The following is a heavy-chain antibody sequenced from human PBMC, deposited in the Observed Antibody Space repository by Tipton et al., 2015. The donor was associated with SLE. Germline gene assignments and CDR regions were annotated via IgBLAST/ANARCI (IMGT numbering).Heavy chain of an antibody. Sequence: QSGAEVKKPGASVKVSCKASGFTFTSYGISWVRQAPGQGLEWMGWISAYNGNTDYAQKLQGRVTMTTDTSTSTAYMELRSLRSEDTAVHYCAIAVAGTLFFDYWGQGALVTVSS. J-gene: IGHJ4*02. V-gene: IGHV1-18*01. CDR3: AIAVAGTLFFDY. CDR2: ISAYNGNT. CDR1: GFTFTSYG. D-gene: IGHD6-19*01.